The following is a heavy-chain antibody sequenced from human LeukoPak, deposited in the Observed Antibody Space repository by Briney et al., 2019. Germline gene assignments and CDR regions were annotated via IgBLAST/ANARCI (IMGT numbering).Heavy chain of an antibody. CDR1: GGTFSSYA. CDR2: IIPIFGTA. CDR3: ARDLSHRYYHSTGYAFDY. J-gene: IGHJ4*02. D-gene: IGHD3-22*01. V-gene: IGHV1-69*05. Sequence: GASVKVSCKASGGTFSSYAISWVRQAPGQGLEWMGGIIPIFGTANYAQKFQGRVTMTRDMSTSTVYMELSSLRSEDTAVYYCARDLSHRYYHSTGYAFDYWGQGTLVTVSS.